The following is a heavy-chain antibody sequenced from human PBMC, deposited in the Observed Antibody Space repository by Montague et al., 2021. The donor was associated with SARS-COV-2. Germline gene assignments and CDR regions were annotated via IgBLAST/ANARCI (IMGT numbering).Heavy chain of an antibody. CDR1: GGSISSSSYC. D-gene: IGHD6-13*01. V-gene: IGHV4-39*07. J-gene: IGHJ6*02. CDR3: ARVGRQQLVRLSGMDV. CDR2: IYYSGST. Sequence: SETLSLTCTVSGGSISSSSYCWGWIRQPPGKGLEWIGSIYYSGSTYYNPSLKSRVTISVDTSKNQFSLKLSSVTVADTAVYYCARVGRQQLVRLSGMDVWGQGTTVTVSS.